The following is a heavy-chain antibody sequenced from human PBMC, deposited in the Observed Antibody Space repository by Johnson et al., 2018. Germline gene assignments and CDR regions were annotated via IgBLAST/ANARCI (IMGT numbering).Heavy chain of an antibody. V-gene: IGHV1-58*01. CDR1: GFTFTSSA. D-gene: IGHD3-3*01. CDR2: IVVGSGNT. J-gene: IGHJ3*02. CDR3: AADRNYDFWSGYPAAFDI. Sequence: QLVQSGPEVKKPGTSVKVSCKASGFTFTSSAVQWVRQARGQRLEWIGWIVVGSGNTNYAQKFQERVTITRDMSTSTAYMELSSLRSEDTAVYYCAADRNYDFWSGYPAAFDIWGQGTMGTVSS.